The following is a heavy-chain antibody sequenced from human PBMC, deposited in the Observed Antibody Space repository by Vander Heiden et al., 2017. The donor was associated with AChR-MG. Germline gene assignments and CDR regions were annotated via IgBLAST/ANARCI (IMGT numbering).Heavy chain of an antibody. D-gene: IGHD1-1*01. CDR1: GFTFGNYW. CDR3: ARSPYDSNIWFDS. J-gene: IGHJ5*01. V-gene: IGHV3-7*01. Sequence: EVQLVKSGGGLVQPGGSLRLSWAASGFTFGNYWMSWVRQAPGKGLEWVATISQAGSDLYYVGSVKGRFTISRDNAESALYLQMNSLRVDDAAVYYCARSPYDSNIWFDSWGQGILVTVSS. CDR2: ISQAGSDL.